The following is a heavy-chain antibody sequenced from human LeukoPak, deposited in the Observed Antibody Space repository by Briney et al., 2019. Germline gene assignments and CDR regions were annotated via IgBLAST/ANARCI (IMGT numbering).Heavy chain of an antibody. CDR1: GFTFSSYA. CDR3: AKDSSGMLYDSSGYFDY. V-gene: IGHV3-23*01. J-gene: IGHJ4*02. CDR2: VSGSGDST. D-gene: IGHD3-22*01. Sequence: PSGTLSLSCAASGFTFSSYALNWVRQAPGKGLEWVSGVSGSGDSTYYADSVRGRFTISRDNSKNTRALQMKSLRAEDTAVYYCAKDSSGMLYDSSGYFDYWGQGSLVTVSS.